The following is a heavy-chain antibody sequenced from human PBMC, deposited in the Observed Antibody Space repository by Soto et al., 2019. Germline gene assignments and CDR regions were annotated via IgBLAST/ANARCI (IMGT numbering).Heavy chain of an antibody. CDR1: GFSFSTYA. V-gene: IGHV3-30*18. Sequence: QVKLVESGGGVVQPGRSRRLSCAASGFSFSTYAMHWVRQAPGKGLEWVAVISNDGKIKSYADSVKGRFTVSRDNFKKTLYLEMNSLKIEDTAVYHCAKDQWAAWIQFWLWDWGHGTLVTVS. CDR2: ISNDGKIK. CDR3: AKDQWAAWIQFWLWD. D-gene: IGHD5-18*01. J-gene: IGHJ4*01.